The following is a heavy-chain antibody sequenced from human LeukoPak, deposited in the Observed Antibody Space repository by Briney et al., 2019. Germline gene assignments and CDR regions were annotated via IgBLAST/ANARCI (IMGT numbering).Heavy chain of an antibody. CDR2: ISSSSSYI. D-gene: IGHD3-16*01. Sequence: GGSLRLSCAASGFTFSSYSMNWVRQAPGKGLEWVSSISSSSSYIYYADSVKGRFTISRDNAKNSLYLQMNSLRAEDTAVYYCARGGNDPDLLDYYYYMDVWGKGTTVTVSS. CDR3: ARGGNDPDLLDYYYYMDV. V-gene: IGHV3-21*01. CDR1: GFTFSSYS. J-gene: IGHJ6*03.